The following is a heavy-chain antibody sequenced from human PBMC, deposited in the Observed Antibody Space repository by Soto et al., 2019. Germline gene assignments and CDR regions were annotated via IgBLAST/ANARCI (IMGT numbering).Heavy chain of an antibody. J-gene: IGHJ6*02. CDR1: GFTFSSYS. V-gene: IGHV3-21*01. D-gene: IGHD2-21*02. Sequence: EVQLVESGGGLVKPGGSLRLSCAASGFTFSSYSMNWVRQAPGKGLEWVSSISSSSSYIYYADSVKGRFTISRDNAKNSLYLQMNSLRAEDTAVYYCARVLVRGLYYYYYGMDVWGQGTTVTVSS. CDR3: ARVLVRGLYYYYYGMDV. CDR2: ISSSSSYI.